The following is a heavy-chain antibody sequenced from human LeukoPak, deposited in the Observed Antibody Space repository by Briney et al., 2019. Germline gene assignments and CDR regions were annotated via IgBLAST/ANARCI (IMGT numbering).Heavy chain of an antibody. CDR2: INHGGST. D-gene: IGHD6-13*01. CDR1: GGSFSGHY. V-gene: IGHV4-34*01. CDR3: ARGRYVTTRGGAAAGFLDY. Sequence: SETLSLTCAVSGGSFSGHYWNWLRQPPGKGLDWIGEINHGGSTNYNPSLKSRVTISVDTSQNQFSLRLSSVTAADTAVYYCARGRYVTTRGGAAAGFLDYWGQGTLVTVST. J-gene: IGHJ4*02.